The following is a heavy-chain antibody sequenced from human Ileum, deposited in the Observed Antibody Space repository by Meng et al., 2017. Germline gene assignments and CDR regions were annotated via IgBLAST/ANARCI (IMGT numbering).Heavy chain of an antibody. J-gene: IGHJ2*01. V-gene: IGHV4-4*02. CDR3: ARADYVRYFDL. Sequence: VQRQGAEAGRVRPWETRSLTCAVFGGAMESNNWGTWSRQPTGQGLEWIGEVYHSGSTHYNPTLQSRVTITIDNSKNRFSLSLNSVTAADTAIYYCARADYVRYFDLWGRGTLVTVSS. D-gene: IGHD3-10*02. CDR2: VYHSGST. CDR1: GGAMESNNW.